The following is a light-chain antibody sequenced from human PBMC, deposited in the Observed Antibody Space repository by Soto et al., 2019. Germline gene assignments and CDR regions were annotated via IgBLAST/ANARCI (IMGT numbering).Light chain of an antibody. V-gene: IGKV3-20*01. CDR3: QQNSSLPIT. J-gene: IGKJ5*01. CDR1: QSLSGGY. CDR2: SAS. Sequence: EIVLTQSPGTLSLSPGERATLSCRASQSLSGGYLAWFQQTPGQAPRLLIHSASSRATGIPDRFSGSGSGKDLTLTISRLEPEDFVVYYCQQNSSLPITFGQGTRLEIK.